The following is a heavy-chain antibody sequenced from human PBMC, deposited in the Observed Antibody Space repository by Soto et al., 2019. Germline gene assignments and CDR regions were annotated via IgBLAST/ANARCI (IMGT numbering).Heavy chain of an antibody. J-gene: IGHJ6*02. V-gene: IGHV4-30-2*01. CDR2: IYHSGST. Sequence: SETLSLTCAVSGGSIISGGYSWSWIRQPPGKGLEWIGYIYHSGSTYYNPSLKSRVTISVDRSKNQFSLKLSSVTAADTAVYYCARGGKTMVRGVKYYYYGMDVWGQGTTVT. CDR3: ARGGKTMVRGVKYYYYGMDV. CDR1: GGSIISGGYS. D-gene: IGHD3-10*01.